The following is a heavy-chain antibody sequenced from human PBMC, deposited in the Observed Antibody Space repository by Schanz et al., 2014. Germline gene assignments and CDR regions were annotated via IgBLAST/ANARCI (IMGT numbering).Heavy chain of an antibody. Sequence: QVQLQESGPGLVKPSETLSLTCAVSGASVSSFYWSWIRQPAGKGLEWIGHVYATGRTKYNPSLKLRVTMSVDTSQKQISLKLTSVTAADTAVYYCARDLTHDTSYWYYWAFDIWGQGTMVTVSS. CDR2: VYATGRT. D-gene: IGHD6-19*01. V-gene: IGHV4-4*07. CDR3: ARDLTHDTSYWYYWAFDI. J-gene: IGHJ3*02. CDR1: GASVSSFY.